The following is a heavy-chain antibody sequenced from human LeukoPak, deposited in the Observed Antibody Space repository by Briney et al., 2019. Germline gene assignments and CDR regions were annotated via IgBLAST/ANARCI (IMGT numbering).Heavy chain of an antibody. D-gene: IGHD2/OR15-2a*01. Sequence: GGSLRLSCVVSGFTFRSYRMHWIRQAPGKGLEWVSRVKGDGSSTSYADSVKGRFTISRDNVKNTLYLQMNSLRAEDTAVYYCARDNSPGWFGPWGQGIMVTVSS. CDR3: ARDNSPGWFGP. CDR2: VKGDGSST. CDR1: GFTFRSYR. J-gene: IGHJ5*02. V-gene: IGHV3-74*01.